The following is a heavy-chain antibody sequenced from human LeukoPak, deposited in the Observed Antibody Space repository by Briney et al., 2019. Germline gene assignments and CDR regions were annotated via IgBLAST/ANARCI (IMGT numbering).Heavy chain of an antibody. D-gene: IGHD3-22*01. CDR1: GYTFTSYY. CDR3: ARYYDSSGYYDGHFDY. CDR2: ISAYNGNT. Sequence: GASVKVSCKASGYTFTSYYMHWVRQAPGQGLEWMGWISAYNGNTNYAQKLQGRVTMTTDTSTSTAYMELRSLRSDDTAVYYCARYYDSSGYYDGHFDYWGQGTLVTVSS. J-gene: IGHJ4*02. V-gene: IGHV1-18*04.